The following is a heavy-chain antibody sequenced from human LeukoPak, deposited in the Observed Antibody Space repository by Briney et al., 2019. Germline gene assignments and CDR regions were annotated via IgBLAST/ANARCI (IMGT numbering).Heavy chain of an antibody. Sequence: QVQLQESGPGLVKTSQTLSLTCTVSGGSISSYYWSWIRQPPGKGLEWIGYIYYSGSTNYNPSLKSRVTISVDTSKNQFSLKLSSVTAADTAVYYCARVFIAAAGTVFQHWGQGTLVTVSS. CDR2: IYYSGST. D-gene: IGHD6-13*01. V-gene: IGHV4-59*01. J-gene: IGHJ1*01. CDR1: GGSISSYY. CDR3: ARVFIAAAGTVFQH.